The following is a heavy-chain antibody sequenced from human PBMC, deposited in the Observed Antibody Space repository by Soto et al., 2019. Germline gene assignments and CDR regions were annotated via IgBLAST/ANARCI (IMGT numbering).Heavy chain of an antibody. J-gene: IGHJ4*02. D-gene: IGHD2-2*01. CDR2: INPSGGST. V-gene: IGHV1-46*03. Sequence: QVQLVQSGAEVKKPGASVKVSCKASGYTFTSYYMHWVRQAPGQGLEWMGIINPSGGSTSYAQKFQGRVTMTRDTSTSTVYMELSSLRSEDTAVYYCARDRRRFSTGNVFDYWGQGTLVTVSS. CDR1: GYTFTSYY. CDR3: ARDRRRFSTGNVFDY.